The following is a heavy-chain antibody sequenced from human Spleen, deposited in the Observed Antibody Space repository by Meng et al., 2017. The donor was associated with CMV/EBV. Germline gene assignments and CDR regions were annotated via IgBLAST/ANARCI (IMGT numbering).Heavy chain of an antibody. Sequence: ASGFTFSSYGMHWVRQAPGKGLEWVAFIRYDGSNKYYADSVKGRFTISRDNSKNTLYLQMNSLRAEDTAVYYCAKGLVPAASGAFDIWGQGTMVTVSS. CDR1: GFTFSSYG. CDR2: IRYDGSNK. D-gene: IGHD2-2*01. CDR3: AKGLVPAASGAFDI. V-gene: IGHV3-30*02. J-gene: IGHJ3*02.